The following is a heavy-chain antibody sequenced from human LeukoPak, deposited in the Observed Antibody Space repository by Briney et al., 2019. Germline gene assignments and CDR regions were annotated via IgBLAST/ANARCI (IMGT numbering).Heavy chain of an antibody. CDR3: ARGRRIVVVPAAIIWFDP. Sequence: SETLSLTCAVYGGSFSGYYWSWLRQPPGKGLEGIGEINHSGSTNYNPSLTSRVTISVDTSKNQFSLKLSSVTAADTAVYYCARGRRIVVVPAAIIWFDPWGQGTLVTVSS. V-gene: IGHV4-34*01. CDR2: INHSGST. J-gene: IGHJ5*02. D-gene: IGHD2-2*02. CDR1: GGSFSGYY.